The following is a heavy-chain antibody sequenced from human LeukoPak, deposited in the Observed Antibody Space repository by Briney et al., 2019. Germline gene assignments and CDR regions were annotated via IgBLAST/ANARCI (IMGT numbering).Heavy chain of an antibody. CDR1: GFTFSSFA. V-gene: IGHV3-23*01. J-gene: IGHJ4*02. CDR3: TKGTIWLPFDY. CDR2: ISNSGGST. Sequence: GGSLRLSCSASGFTFSSFAMHWVRQAPGKGLEWVSGISNSGGSTYYADSVKGRFTISRDNSKNTLYLQMNSLRAEDTAVYYCTKGTIWLPFDYWGQGTLVTVSS. D-gene: IGHD5-18*01.